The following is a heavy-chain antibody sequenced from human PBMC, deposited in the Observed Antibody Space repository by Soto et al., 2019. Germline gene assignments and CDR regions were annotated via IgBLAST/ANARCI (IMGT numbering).Heavy chain of an antibody. CDR2: ITFSGNTV. V-gene: IGHV3-11*01. CDR1: GFTFSDSY. J-gene: IGHJ6*02. CDR3: ARVSWREKYGMDV. Sequence: GGSLRLSCAASGFTFSDSYMSWIRQAPGKGLEWISYITFSGNTVYYADSLKGRFTISRDNAKNSLYLQMNRLRAEDTAAYYCARVSWREKYGMDVWGQGTTVTVSS.